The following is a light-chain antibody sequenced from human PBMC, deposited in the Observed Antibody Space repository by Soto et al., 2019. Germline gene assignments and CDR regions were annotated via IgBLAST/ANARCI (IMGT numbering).Light chain of an antibody. CDR3: QQYNNWPWT. CDR2: GPS. J-gene: IGKJ1*01. CDR1: QSVRNN. Sequence: IVVTQSPGTLSVSPGERATLSCRASQSVRNNLAWYQQKLGQAPRLLFYGPSTRATGVPARFSGSGTGTEFTLTISSLQSEDFAVYYCQQYNNWPWTFGQGTKVEIK. V-gene: IGKV3-15*01.